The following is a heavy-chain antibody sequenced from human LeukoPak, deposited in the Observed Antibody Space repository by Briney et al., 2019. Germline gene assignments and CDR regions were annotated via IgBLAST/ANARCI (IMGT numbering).Heavy chain of an antibody. CDR2: ISGSGGST. Sequence: GGSLRLSCAASGFTFSSYAMSWVRQAPGKGLEWVSAISGSGGSTYYADSVKGRFTISRDNSKNTLYLQMNSLRAEDTAVYYCAKMALCSSTSCDEFDYWGQGTLVTVSS. J-gene: IGHJ4*02. V-gene: IGHV3-23*01. CDR3: AKMALCSSTSCDEFDY. D-gene: IGHD2-2*01. CDR1: GFTFSSYA.